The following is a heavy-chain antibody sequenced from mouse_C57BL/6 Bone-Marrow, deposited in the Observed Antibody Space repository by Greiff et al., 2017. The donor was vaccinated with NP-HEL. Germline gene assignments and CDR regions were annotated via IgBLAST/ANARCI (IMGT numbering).Heavy chain of an antibody. D-gene: IGHD2-3*01. CDR1: GFTFTDYY. V-gene: IGHV7-3*01. CDR2: IRNKANGYTT. J-gene: IGHJ3*01. Sequence: EVMLVESGGGLVQPGGSLSLSCAASGFTFTDYYMSWVRQPPGTALEWLGFIRNKANGYTTEYSASVKGRFTISRDNSQSILYLQMNALRAEDSATYYCARSYDGYYEAYWGQGTLVTVSA. CDR3: ARSYDGYYEAY.